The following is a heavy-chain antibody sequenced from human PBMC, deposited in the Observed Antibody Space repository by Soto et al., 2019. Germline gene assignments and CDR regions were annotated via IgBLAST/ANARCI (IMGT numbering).Heavy chain of an antibody. J-gene: IGHJ6*02. CDR2: IIHSEST. CDR3: ARQRPTDGRWEFANYYGMDV. V-gene: IGHV4-34*12. CDR1: GGSLSAYY. Sequence: SETLSLTCAVYGGSLSAYYWSWVRQPPGKGLEWIGEIIHSESTKYNPSLKSRVTISVDTSKNQFSLKLSSVTAADTAVYYCARQRPTDGRWEFANYYGMDVWGQGTQVTVAS. D-gene: IGHD1-26*01.